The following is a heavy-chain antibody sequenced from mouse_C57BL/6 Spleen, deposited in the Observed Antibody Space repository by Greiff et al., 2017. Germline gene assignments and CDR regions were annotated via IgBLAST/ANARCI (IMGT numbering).Heavy chain of an antibody. V-gene: IGHV3-6*01. CDR2: ISYDGSN. CDR1: GYSITSGYY. Sequence: EVQLQESGPGLVKPSQSLSLTCSVTGYSITSGYYWNWIRQFPGNKLEWMGYISYDGSNNYNPSLKNRISITRDTSKNQFFLKLNSVTTEDTAIYYCARGALGFAYWGQGTLVTVSA. CDR3: ARGALGFAY. J-gene: IGHJ3*01.